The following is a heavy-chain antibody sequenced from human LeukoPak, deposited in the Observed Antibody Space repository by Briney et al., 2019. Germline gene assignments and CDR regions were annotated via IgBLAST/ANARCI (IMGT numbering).Heavy chain of an antibody. CDR2: ISSSGSTI. J-gene: IGHJ4*02. V-gene: IGHV3-48*03. CDR1: GFTFSSYE. D-gene: IGHD3-3*01. Sequence: GGSLRLSCAASGFTFSSYEMNWVRQAPGKGLEWVSYISSSGSTIYYADSVKGRFTISRDNAKNSLYLQMNSLRAEDTAVYYCARGYDFWSGIPFDYWGQGTLVTVSS. CDR3: ARGYDFWSGIPFDY.